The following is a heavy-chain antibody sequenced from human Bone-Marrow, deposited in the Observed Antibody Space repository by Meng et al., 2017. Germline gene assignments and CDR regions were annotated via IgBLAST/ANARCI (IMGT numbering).Heavy chain of an antibody. V-gene: IGHV6-1*01. CDR2: KYYRSRWYS. CDR1: GDSVSSNSAT. CDR3: ARDGTSWYFFDY. Sequence: QVQLQQSGPGLVKPSQTLSLTCSISGDSVSSNSATWNWIRQSPSRGLEWLGRKYYRSRWYSDYAVSVQSRITINPDTSKNQFSLQLNSLTPEDSAVYYCARDGTSWYFFDYWGQGTLVTVSS. D-gene: IGHD1-1*01. J-gene: IGHJ4*02.